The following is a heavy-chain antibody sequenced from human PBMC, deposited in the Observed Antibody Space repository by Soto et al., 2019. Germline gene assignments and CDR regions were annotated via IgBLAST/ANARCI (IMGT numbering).Heavy chain of an antibody. CDR1: GYTFTSYD. D-gene: IGHD1-26*01. Sequence: GASVNVSCKASGYTFTSYDINWVRQATGQGLEWMGWMNPNSGNTGYAQKFQGRVTMTRNTSISTAYMELSSLRSEDTAVYYCAGVGVTYYYYGMDVWGQGTTVTVSS. CDR2: MNPNSGNT. J-gene: IGHJ6*02. CDR3: AGVGVTYYYYGMDV. V-gene: IGHV1-8*01.